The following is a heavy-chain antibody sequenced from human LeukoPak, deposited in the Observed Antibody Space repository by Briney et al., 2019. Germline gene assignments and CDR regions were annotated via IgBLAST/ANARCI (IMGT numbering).Heavy chain of an antibody. Sequence: PSQTLSLTCTVSGGSISSGGYYWSWIRQHPGKGLEWIGYIYYSGSTYYNPSLKSRVSISVDTSKNQFSLKLSSVTAADTAVYYCAREDITGTVIDCWGQGTLVTVSS. D-gene: IGHD1-7*01. V-gene: IGHV4-31*03. CDR2: IYYSGST. J-gene: IGHJ4*02. CDR3: AREDITGTVIDC. CDR1: GGSISSGGYY.